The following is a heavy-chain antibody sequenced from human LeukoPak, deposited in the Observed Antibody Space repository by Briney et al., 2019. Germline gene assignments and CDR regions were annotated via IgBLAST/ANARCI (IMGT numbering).Heavy chain of an antibody. CDR1: GGSINGYY. CDR2: IYYTGST. V-gene: IGHV4-59*08. D-gene: IGHD3-9*01. J-gene: IGHJ4*02. Sequence: SETLSLTCTVSGGSINGYYWSWIRQSPGKGLESLGYIYYTGSTNYNPSLKSRVTMSVDTSRNQFFLRLSSVTAADTAAYYCVRQNYDIFTGYYPDYWGQGILVTVSS. CDR3: VRQNYDIFTGYYPDY.